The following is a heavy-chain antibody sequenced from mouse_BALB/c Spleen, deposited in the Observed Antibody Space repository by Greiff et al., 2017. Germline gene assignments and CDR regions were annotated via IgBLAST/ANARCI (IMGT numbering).Heavy chain of an antibody. Sequence: VQLQQSGPELVKPGASVRISCKASGYTFTSYYIHWVKQRPGQGLEWIGWIYPGNVNTKYNEKFKGKATLTADKSSSTAYMQLSSLTSEDSAVYFCARDGIAWFAYWGQGTLVTVSA. CDR3: ARDGIAWFAY. V-gene: IGHV1S56*01. CDR2: IYPGNVNT. CDR1: GYTFTSYY. J-gene: IGHJ3*01.